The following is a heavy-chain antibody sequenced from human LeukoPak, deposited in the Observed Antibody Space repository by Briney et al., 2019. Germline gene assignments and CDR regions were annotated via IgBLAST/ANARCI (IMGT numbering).Heavy chain of an antibody. J-gene: IGHJ4*02. D-gene: IGHD2-2*01. CDR2: INPSGGST. CDR3: ALVPAAFPSFDY. V-gene: IGHV1-46*01. CDR1: GYTFTSYY. Sequence: ASVKVSCKASGYTFTSYYMHWVRQAPGQGLEWMGIINPSGGSTSYAQKFQGRVTMTRDTSTSTVYMELSSLRSEDTAVYYCALVPAAFPSFDYWGQGTLVTVSS.